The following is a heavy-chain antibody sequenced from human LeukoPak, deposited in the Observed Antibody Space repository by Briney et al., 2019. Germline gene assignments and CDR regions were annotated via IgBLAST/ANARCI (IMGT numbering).Heavy chain of an antibody. V-gene: IGHV4-59*08. D-gene: IGHD5-18*01. CDR1: GGSISSYY. J-gene: IGHJ4*02. CDR3: VRHLRGYSYGPFDY. Sequence: SETLSLTCTVSGGSISSYYWSWVRQPPGKGLEWVAHIYYSGSTKYKPSLKRRVHISVDTSKNQFSLNLTSVTAADTAVYYCVRHLRGYSYGPFDYWGQGALVTVSS. CDR2: IYYSGST.